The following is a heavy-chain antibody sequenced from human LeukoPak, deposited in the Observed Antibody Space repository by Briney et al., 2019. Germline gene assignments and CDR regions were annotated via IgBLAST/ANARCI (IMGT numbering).Heavy chain of an antibody. CDR3: TTAYQGYSHLDIDY. CDR2: IKSKTDGGTT. CDR1: GFTFSNAW. V-gene: IGHV3-15*07. J-gene: IGHJ4*02. D-gene: IGHD5-18*01. Sequence: GGSLRLSCAASGFTFSNAWMNWVRQAPGKGLEWVGRIKSKTDGGTTDYAAPVKGRFTISRDDSKNTLYLQMNSLKTEDTAVYYCTTAYQGYSHLDIDYWGQGTLVTVSS.